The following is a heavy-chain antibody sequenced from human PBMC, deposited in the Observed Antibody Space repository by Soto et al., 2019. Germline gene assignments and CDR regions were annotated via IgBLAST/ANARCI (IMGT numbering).Heavy chain of an antibody. J-gene: IGHJ4*01. CDR3: SFQESTTVTTFEY. CDR2: IKSKIDGGTT. V-gene: IGHV3-15*01. D-gene: IGHD4-17*01. CDR1: GLSFNNAW. Sequence: GGSLRLSCEASGLSFNNAWMSWIRQAPGKGLEWVGRIKSKIDGGTTDYAAPVKGRFTISRDDSKNTLYLQMNSLKTEDTAVYYCSFQESTTVTTFEYWGHGTLVTVSS.